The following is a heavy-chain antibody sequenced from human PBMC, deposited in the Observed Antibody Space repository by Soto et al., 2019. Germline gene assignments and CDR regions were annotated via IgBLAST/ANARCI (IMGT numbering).Heavy chain of an antibody. J-gene: IGHJ4*02. CDR2: IYYSGST. CDR3: ARDSFGVVQVGSRSSYFDY. Sequence: SETLSLTCTVSGGSISSGGYYWSWIRQHPGKGLEWIGYIYYSGSTYYNPSLKSRVTISVDTSKNQFSLKLSSVTAADTAVYYCARDSFGVVQVGSRSSYFDYWGQGTLVTV. V-gene: IGHV4-31*03. CDR1: GGSISSGGYY. D-gene: IGHD3-3*01.